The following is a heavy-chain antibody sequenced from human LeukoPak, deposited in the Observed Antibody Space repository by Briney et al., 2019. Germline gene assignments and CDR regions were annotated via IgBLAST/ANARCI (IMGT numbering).Heavy chain of an antibody. CDR3: ARVGIVVVTAPDAFDI. CDR1: GGSISSSSYY. J-gene: IGHJ3*02. Sequence: PSETLSLTCTVSGGSISSSSYYWGWIRQPPGKGLEWIGSIYYSGSTYYNPSLKSRVTISVDTSKNQFSLKLSSVTAADTAVYYCARVGIVVVTAPDAFDIWGQGTMVTVSS. D-gene: IGHD2-21*02. CDR2: IYYSGST. V-gene: IGHV4-39*07.